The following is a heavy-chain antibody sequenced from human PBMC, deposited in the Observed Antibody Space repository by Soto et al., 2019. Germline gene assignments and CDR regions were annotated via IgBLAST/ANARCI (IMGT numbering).Heavy chain of an antibody. CDR2: SIPIFGTA. V-gene: IGHV1-69*01. Sequence: QVQLVQSGAEVKKPGSSVKVSCKASGGTFSSYAISWVRQAPGQGLEWMGGSIPIFGTANYAQKFQGRVTITADESTSTAYMELSSLRSEDTAVYYCARDVLRFLEWLPHSPNYYYYYGMDVWGQGTTVTVSS. CDR3: ARDVLRFLEWLPHSPNYYYYYGMDV. J-gene: IGHJ6*02. D-gene: IGHD3-3*01. CDR1: GGTFSSYA.